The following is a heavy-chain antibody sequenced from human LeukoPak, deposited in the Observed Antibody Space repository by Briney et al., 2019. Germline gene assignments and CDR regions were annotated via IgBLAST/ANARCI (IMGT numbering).Heavy chain of an antibody. J-gene: IGHJ3*02. CDR2: ISWNSGSI. CDR1: GFTFADYA. Sequence: PGRSLRLSCAASGFTFADYAMHWVRQAPGKGLEWVSGISWNSGSIGYADSVKGRFTISRDSAKNSLYLQMNSLRAEDTALYYCAKAAGGLSYGLPAAFDIWGQGTMVTVSS. D-gene: IGHD5-18*01. CDR3: AKAAGGLSYGLPAAFDI. V-gene: IGHV3-9*01.